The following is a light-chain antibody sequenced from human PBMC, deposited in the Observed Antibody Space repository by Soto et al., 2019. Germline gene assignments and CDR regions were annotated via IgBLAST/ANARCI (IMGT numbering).Light chain of an antibody. J-gene: IGKJ2*01. Sequence: DIQMTQSPSTLSASVGDRVTITCRASQSVSAWLAWYQQKPGKPPNLLIYQASKLGSGVPSRFSGSGSGTEFTLTVSSLEPDDFATYYCQHYNGYPYTFGQGTKLEIK. CDR2: QAS. V-gene: IGKV1-5*03. CDR3: QHYNGYPYT. CDR1: QSVSAW.